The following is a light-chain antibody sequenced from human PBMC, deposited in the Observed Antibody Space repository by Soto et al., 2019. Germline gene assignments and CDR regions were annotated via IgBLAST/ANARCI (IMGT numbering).Light chain of an antibody. CDR3: EQYNSYLVYT. V-gene: IGKV1-5*01. Sequence: DIQMTQSPSTLSASVGDRVTITCRASQSISSWLAWYQQKPGKAPKLLIYDASSLENVVPSRFSGSGSGTEFTLTTGNLQPDDFATYYCEQYNSYLVYTCGESTKLEIK. CDR1: QSISSW. J-gene: IGKJ2*01. CDR2: DAS.